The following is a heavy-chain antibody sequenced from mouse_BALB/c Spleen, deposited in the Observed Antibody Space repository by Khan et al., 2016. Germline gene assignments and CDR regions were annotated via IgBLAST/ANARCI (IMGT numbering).Heavy chain of an antibody. J-gene: IGHJ3*01. CDR3: GPDGDYAY. CDR2: IDPYSGDT. Sequence: VRLQQSGPELVKPGASVKISCKASGYSFTDYFMNWVKQSHGKSLEWIGRIDPYSGDTFYNQKFKGKATFTVDKSSTTAHMDLLSLTSEDSAVYYCGPDGDYAYWGQGTLVTVSA. D-gene: IGHD2-13*01. V-gene: IGHV1-37*01. CDR1: GYSFTDYF.